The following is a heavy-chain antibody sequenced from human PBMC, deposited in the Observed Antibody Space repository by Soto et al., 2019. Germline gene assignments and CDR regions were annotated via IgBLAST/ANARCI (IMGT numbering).Heavy chain of an antibody. V-gene: IGHV3-23*01. CDR3: ATVHNTSRSFDY. D-gene: IGHD1-20*01. Sequence: GGSLRLSCAASGFTFNIYAMTWVRQAPGKGLEWVSTTGATGRTTYYADSVKGRFTVSRDNSKNTLDLQMSNLRAEDTAGYYCATVHNTSRSFDYWGQGTLVTAPQ. CDR2: TGATGRTT. CDR1: GFTFNIYA. J-gene: IGHJ4*02.